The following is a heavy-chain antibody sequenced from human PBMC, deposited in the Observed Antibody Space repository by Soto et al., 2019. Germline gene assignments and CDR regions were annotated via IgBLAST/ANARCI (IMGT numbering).Heavy chain of an antibody. CDR1: GGSLSSYY. J-gene: IGHJ4*02. Sequence: SETLSLTCTVSGGSLSSYYLSLIRQPPGKGLEWIGYIYYSGSTNYNPSLKSRVTISVDTSKNQFALKLSSVSAADTAVYYCASEGYSYRRTSYFDYWGQGTLVNVSS. CDR3: ASEGYSYRRTSYFDY. D-gene: IGHD5-18*01. CDR2: IYYSGST. V-gene: IGHV4-59*01.